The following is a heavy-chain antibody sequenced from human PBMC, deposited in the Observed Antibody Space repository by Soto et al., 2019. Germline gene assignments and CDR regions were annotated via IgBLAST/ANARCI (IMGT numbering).Heavy chain of an antibody. V-gene: IGHV4-30-2*01. D-gene: IGHD3-22*01. CDR2: IYHTGTT. J-gene: IGHJ5*02. CDR1: GGSIDSGDYS. Sequence: TLYLTWPVSGGSIDSGDYSWTGIRQPPGKGLEWIGYIYHTGTTYYNMSLKSRVTISVDRSKNQFSLKLSSVTAADTAVYYCARGINYYDSSGDSWFDPWGQGTLVT. CDR3: ARGINYYDSSGDSWFDP.